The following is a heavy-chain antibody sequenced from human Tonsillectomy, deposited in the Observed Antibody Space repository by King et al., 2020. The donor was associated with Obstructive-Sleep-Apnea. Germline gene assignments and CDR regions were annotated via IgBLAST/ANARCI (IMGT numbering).Heavy chain of an antibody. Sequence: QLQESGPGLVKPSETLSLTCTVSGGSISSYYWSWIRQPPGKGLEWIGYIYYSGSTNYNPSLKSRVTISVDTSKNQFSLKLSSVTAADTAVYYCARGGPYCSGGSCYSVPAHYYYYGIDVWGQGTTVTVSS. D-gene: IGHD2-15*01. CDR1: GGSISSYY. CDR3: ARGGPYCSGGSCYSVPAHYYYYGIDV. CDR2: IYYSGST. J-gene: IGHJ6*02. V-gene: IGHV4-59*01.